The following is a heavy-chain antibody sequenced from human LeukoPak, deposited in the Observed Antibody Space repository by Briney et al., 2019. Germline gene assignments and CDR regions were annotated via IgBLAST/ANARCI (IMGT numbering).Heavy chain of an antibody. D-gene: IGHD5-12*01. CDR3: AHRPGDSGLFDY. V-gene: IGHV2-5*02. CDR1: GVSVSTRGVG. CDR2: IYWDDDK. Sequence: SGPTLVKPTQTLTLTCTLSGVSVSTRGVGVGWIRQPPGKALEWLALIYWDDDKRYSPSLKSRLTIAQDTSKNQVVLTMANVDPVDTATYFCAHRPGDSGLFDYWGQGTLVTVSS. J-gene: IGHJ4*02.